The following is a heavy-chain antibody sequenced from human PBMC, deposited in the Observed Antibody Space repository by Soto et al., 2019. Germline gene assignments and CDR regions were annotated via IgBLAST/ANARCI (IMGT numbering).Heavy chain of an antibody. Sequence: EVQLSVSGGGLVQPGGSLRLSCAASGFAFSSYGMTWVRQAPGKGLECVSIISGRGDSTVYADSVKGRFTMSRDNSQNTLLLQMNSMRVEDTAEYYCVKGTVHSCSVSRCYPVDHWGQGALVTVSS. CDR3: VKGTVHSCSVSRCYPVDH. D-gene: IGHD2-15*01. CDR2: ISGRGDST. CDR1: GFAFSSYG. V-gene: IGHV3-23*01. J-gene: IGHJ4*02.